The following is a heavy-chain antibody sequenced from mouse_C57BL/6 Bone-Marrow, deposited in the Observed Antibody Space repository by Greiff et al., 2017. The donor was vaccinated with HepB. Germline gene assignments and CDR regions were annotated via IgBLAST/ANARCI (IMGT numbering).Heavy chain of an antibody. D-gene: IGHD1-1*01. Sequence: EVQLQQSGAELVRPGASVKLSCTASGFNIKDDYMHWVKQRPEQGLEWIGWIDPENGDTEYASKFQGKATITADTASNTAYLQLSRLTSEDTAVYYCTTPLFYYGSSYYAMDYWGQGTSVTVSS. V-gene: IGHV14-4*01. CDR2: IDPENGDT. CDR3: TTPLFYYGSSYYAMDY. J-gene: IGHJ4*01. CDR1: GFNIKDDY.